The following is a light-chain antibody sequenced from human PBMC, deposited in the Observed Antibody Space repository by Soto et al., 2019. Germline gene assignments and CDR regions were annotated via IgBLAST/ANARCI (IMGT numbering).Light chain of an antibody. CDR1: QGIGTW. Sequence: DIQMTQSPSSVSASVGDGVTITCRASQGIGTWLGWYQQKPGKAPNLLISGASSLQSGVPSRFSASGSGTEFTLIISGLQPDDSATYYCQQHTNTNNPWMFGQGTKVDIK. V-gene: IGKV1-12*01. J-gene: IGKJ1*01. CDR3: QQHTNTNNPWM. CDR2: GAS.